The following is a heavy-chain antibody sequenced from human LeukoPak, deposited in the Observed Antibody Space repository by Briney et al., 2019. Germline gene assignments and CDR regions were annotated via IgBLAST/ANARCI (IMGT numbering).Heavy chain of an antibody. V-gene: IGHV3-23*01. CDR1: GFSLSKYA. CDR2: ISSSGGAT. J-gene: IGHJ4*02. CDR3: AKKVNSGYYSAFDY. Sequence: GGSLRLSCAASGFSLSKYAMSWVRQRPGKGLEWVSAISSSGGATYYADSVKGRFTISKDNSRNTLCLEMNSLRAEDTAVYYCAKKVNSGYYSAFDYWGQGTLVTVSS. D-gene: IGHD3-22*01.